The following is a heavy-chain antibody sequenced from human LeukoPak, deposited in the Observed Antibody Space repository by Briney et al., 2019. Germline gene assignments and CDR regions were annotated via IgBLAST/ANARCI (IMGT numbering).Heavy chain of an antibody. D-gene: IGHD1-14*01. CDR1: GYTLTELS. CDR2: FDPEDGVT. J-gene: IGHJ4*02. CDR3: ASLPGLNRVVDY. V-gene: IGHV1-24*01. Sequence: ASVKVSCKVSGYTLTELSMHWVRQAPGKGLEWMGGFDPEDGVTIYAQKFQGRVTMTEDTSTDTAYMELSSLRSEDTAVYYCASLPGLNRVVDYWGQGTLVTVSS.